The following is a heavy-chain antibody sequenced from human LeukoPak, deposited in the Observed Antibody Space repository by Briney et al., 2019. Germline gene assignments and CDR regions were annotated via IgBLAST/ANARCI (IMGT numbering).Heavy chain of an antibody. J-gene: IGHJ6*02. D-gene: IGHD6-19*01. CDR1: GFTFSSYA. CDR3: AKGRGAVALEYYYYGMDV. V-gene: IGHV3-23*01. Sequence: GGSLRLSCAASGFTFSSYAMSWVRQAPGKGLEWVSAISGSGGSTYYADSVKGRFTISRDNSKNTLYLQMNSLRAEDTAVYYCAKGRGAVALEYYYYGMDVWGQGTTVTVSS. CDR2: ISGSGGST.